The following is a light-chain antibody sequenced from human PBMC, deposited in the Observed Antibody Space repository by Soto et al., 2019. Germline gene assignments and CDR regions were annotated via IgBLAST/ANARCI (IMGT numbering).Light chain of an antibody. CDR3: QQYSYYRT. CDR1: QSVSSN. V-gene: IGKV3-15*01. J-gene: IGKJ1*01. CDR2: GAS. Sequence: EIVMTQSPATLSVSPGERATLSCRASQSVSSNLAWYQQKPGQAPRLLIYGASTRATGIPARFSGSGSGTEFTLTISSLQPDDSATYYCQQYSYYRTFGQGTKVDIK.